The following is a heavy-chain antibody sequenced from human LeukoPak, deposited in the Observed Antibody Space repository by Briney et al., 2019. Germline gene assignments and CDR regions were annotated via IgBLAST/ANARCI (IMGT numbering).Heavy chain of an antibody. V-gene: IGHV4-34*01. CDR1: GGSFSGYY. J-gene: IGHJ4*02. CDR3: ARRVYGDVEGFDY. D-gene: IGHD4-17*01. CDR2: IDHSGST. Sequence: SETLSLTCAVYGGSFSGYYWSWIRQPPGKGLEWIGEIDHSGSTNYNPSLKSRVTISVDTSKNQFSLKLSSVTAADTAVYYCARRVYGDVEGFDYWGQGTLVTVSS.